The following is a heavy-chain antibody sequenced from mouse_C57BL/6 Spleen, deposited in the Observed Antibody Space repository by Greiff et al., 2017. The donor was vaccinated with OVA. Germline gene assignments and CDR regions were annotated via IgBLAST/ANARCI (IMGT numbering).Heavy chain of an antibody. V-gene: IGHV2-2*01. CDR2: IWRGGST. CDR3: ARKDYGYDEGFAY. D-gene: IGHD2-2*01. J-gene: IGHJ3*01. CDR1: GFSLTSYG. Sequence: QVQLQQSGPGLVQPSQCLSLTCTVSGFSLTSYGVHWVRQSPGKGLEWLGVIWRGGSTVYNTAFISRLSISTDNSKSQVFFKMNSLQSDDTAIYYCARKDYGYDEGFAYWGQGTLVTVSA.